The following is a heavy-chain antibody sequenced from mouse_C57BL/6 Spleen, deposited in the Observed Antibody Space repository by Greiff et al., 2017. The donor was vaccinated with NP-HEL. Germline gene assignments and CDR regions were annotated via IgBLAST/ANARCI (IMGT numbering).Heavy chain of an antibody. Sequence: QVHVKQPGAELVRPGTSVKLSCKASGYTFTSYWMHWVKQRPGQGLEWIGVIDPSDSYTNYNQKFKGKATLTVDTSSSTAYMQLSSLTSEDSAVYYCARASNYGGYFDVWGTGTTVTVSS. CDR3: ARASNYGGYFDV. V-gene: IGHV1-59*01. D-gene: IGHD2-5*01. CDR2: IDPSDSYT. CDR1: GYTFTSYW. J-gene: IGHJ1*03.